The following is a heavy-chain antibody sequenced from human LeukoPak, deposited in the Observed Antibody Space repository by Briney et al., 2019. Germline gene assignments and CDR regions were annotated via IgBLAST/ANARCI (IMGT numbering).Heavy chain of an antibody. Sequence: SETLSLTCTVSGGSISIYYWSWIRQPPGKGLEWIGYIYYSGSTNYNPSLKSRVTISVDTSKNQFSLKLSSVTAADTAVYYCASQYSSSSTRAFDYWGQGTLVTVSS. D-gene: IGHD6-13*01. J-gene: IGHJ4*02. CDR3: ASQYSSSSTRAFDY. V-gene: IGHV4-59*08. CDR2: IYYSGST. CDR1: GGSISIYY.